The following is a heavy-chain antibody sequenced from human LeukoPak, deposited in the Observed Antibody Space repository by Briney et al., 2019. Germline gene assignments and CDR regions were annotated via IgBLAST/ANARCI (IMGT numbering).Heavy chain of an antibody. J-gene: IGHJ4*02. V-gene: IGHV1-46*01. D-gene: IGHD3-10*01. CDR2: INPSGGST. CDR3: ARDRSGY. Sequence: ASVKVSCKASGYTFTSYYMHWLRQAPAQGLEWMGIINPSGGSTRSAQKFQGRVTITTDTSTSTVYMELSSLRSDDTAVYYCARDRSGYWGEGTLVTVS. CDR1: GYTFTSYY.